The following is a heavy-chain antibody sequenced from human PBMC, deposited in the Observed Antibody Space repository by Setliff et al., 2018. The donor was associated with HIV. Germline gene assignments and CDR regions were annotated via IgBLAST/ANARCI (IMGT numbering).Heavy chain of an antibody. CDR3: ARGGGIRGVIDY. D-gene: IGHD3-10*01. CDR2: IIPIFGTA. CDR1: GGTFSSYA. V-gene: IGHV1-69*13. J-gene: IGHJ4*02. Sequence: ASVKVSCKASGGTFSSYAISWVRQAPGQGLEWMGGIIPIFGTANYAQKFQGRVTITADESTSTAYMELSSLRSEDTAVYYCARGGGIRGVIDYWGQGTLVTVSS.